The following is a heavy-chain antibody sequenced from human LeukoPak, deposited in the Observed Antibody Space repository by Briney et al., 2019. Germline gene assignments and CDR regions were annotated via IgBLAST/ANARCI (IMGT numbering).Heavy chain of an antibody. CDR1: GYTFTGYY. CDR3: ATHGPYSSSWYGY. D-gene: IGHD6-13*01. V-gene: IGHV1-2*02. Sequence: ASVKVSCKASGYTFTGYYMHWVRQAPGQGLEWMGWINPNSGGTNYAQKFQGRVTMTRDTSISTAYLQWSSLKASDTAMYYCATHGPYSSSWYGYWGQGTLVTVSS. CDR2: INPNSGGT. J-gene: IGHJ4*02.